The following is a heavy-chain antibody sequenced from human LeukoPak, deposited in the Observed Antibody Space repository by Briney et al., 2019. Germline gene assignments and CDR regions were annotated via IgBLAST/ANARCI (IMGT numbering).Heavy chain of an antibody. CDR3: ARGSSWYPY. V-gene: IGHV4-59*12. Sequence: SETLSLTCTVSGGSISNYYWSWIRQPPGKGLEWIGYIYYSGSTNYNPSLKSRVTISVDTSKNRFSLKLSSVTAADTAVYYCARGSSWYPYWGQGTLVTVSS. CDR1: GGSISNYY. D-gene: IGHD6-13*01. J-gene: IGHJ4*02. CDR2: IYYSGST.